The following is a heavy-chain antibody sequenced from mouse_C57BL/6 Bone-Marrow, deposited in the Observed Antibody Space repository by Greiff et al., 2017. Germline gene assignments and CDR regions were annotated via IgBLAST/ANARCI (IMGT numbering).Heavy chain of an antibody. Sequence: EVQLQQSGPELVKPGASVKIPCKASGYTFTDYIMDWVKQSHGKSLEWIGDINPKNGGNSYNQKFKGKATLTVDKSSRTAYMVLRSLTSEDTAVYYYARTRYDSSFYFEYWGQGATLTVSS. CDR3: ARTRYDSSFYFEY. J-gene: IGHJ2*01. D-gene: IGHD2-3*01. CDR2: INPKNGGN. V-gene: IGHV1-18*01. CDR1: GYTFTDYI.